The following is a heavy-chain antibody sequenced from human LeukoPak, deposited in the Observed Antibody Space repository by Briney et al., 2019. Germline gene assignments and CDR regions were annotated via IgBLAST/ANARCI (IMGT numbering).Heavy chain of an antibody. V-gene: IGHV4-59*01. J-gene: IGHJ5*02. Sequence: SETLSLTCTVSGGSISSYYWSWIRQPPGEGLEWIGYIYYSGSTNYNPSLKSRVTISVDTSKNQFSLKLSSVTAADTAVYYCARDEGDYVDYQGFDPWGQGTLVTVSS. D-gene: IGHD4-17*01. CDR2: IYYSGST. CDR1: GGSISSYY. CDR3: ARDEGDYVDYQGFDP.